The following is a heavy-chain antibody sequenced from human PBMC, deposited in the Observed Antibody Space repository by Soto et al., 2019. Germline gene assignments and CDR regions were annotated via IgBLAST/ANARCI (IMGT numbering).Heavy chain of an antibody. V-gene: IGHV1-3*01. CDR3: ARDRYNWNYGSSPWFEP. J-gene: IGHJ5*02. Sequence: ASVKVSCKASGYTFTSYAMHWVRQAPGQRLEWMGWINAGNGNTKYSQKFQGRVTITRDTSASTAYMELSSLRSEDTAVYYCARDRYNWNYGSSPWFEPWGQGTLVTVSS. CDR2: INAGNGNT. CDR1: GYTFTSYA. D-gene: IGHD1-7*01.